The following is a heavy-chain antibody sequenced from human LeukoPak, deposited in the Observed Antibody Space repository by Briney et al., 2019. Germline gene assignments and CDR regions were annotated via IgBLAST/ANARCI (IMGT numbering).Heavy chain of an antibody. J-gene: IGHJ3*02. Sequence: PSETLSLTCSVSDGSITSSSYYWGWIRQPPGKGLEWIGSIYYSGSTYYNPSLKSRATISVDTSKNQFSLRLSSVAAADTAVYYCARRLSKSSGGSRGAFDIWGQGTMVTVSP. CDR1: DGSITSSSYY. CDR3: ARRLSKSSGGSRGAFDI. CDR2: IYYSGST. D-gene: IGHD1-26*01. V-gene: IGHV4-39*01.